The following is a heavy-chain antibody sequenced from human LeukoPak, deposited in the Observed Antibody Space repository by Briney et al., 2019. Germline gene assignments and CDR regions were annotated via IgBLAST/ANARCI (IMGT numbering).Heavy chain of an antibody. CDR3: ARELGYCSGGSCYPPDY. Sequence: ASLKVSCKASGYTFTSYGISWVRQAPGQGLQWIGWISAYNSNTNYAQKLQGRVTMTTDTSTSTAYMELRSLRSDDTAVYYCARELGYCSGGSCYPPDYWGQGTLVTVSS. CDR2: ISAYNSNT. CDR1: GYTFTSYG. V-gene: IGHV1-18*01. J-gene: IGHJ4*02. D-gene: IGHD2-15*01.